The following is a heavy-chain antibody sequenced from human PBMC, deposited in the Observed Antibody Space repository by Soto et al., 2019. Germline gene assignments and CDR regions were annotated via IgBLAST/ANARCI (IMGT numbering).Heavy chain of an antibody. CDR2: IWYDGSNK. CDR3: ARDGYDIVGAYYAFEI. J-gene: IGHJ3*02. V-gene: IGHV3-33*01. CDR1: GFTFSSYG. Sequence: QVQLVESGGGVVQPGRSLRLSCAASGFTFSSYGMHWVRQAPGKGLEWVAVIWYDGSNKYYADSVKGRFTISRDNSKNSLYLQMNSLRAEDTAVYYCARDGYDIVGAYYAFEIWGQGTMVTVSS. D-gene: IGHD1-26*01.